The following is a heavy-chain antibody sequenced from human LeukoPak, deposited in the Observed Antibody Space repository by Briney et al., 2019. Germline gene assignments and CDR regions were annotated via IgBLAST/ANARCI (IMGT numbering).Heavy chain of an antibody. J-gene: IGHJ6*02. D-gene: IGHD3-10*01. CDR2: INPNNGGT. V-gene: IGHV1-2*02. Sequence: ASVKVSCKPSGYSFSVYYIHWVRQAPGQGREWRGWINPNNGGTDYAQKFEGRVIMTRDTSMSAAYMEMSSLRSDDTAVYYCARPLVRGVIFDGLDVWGQGTTVTVSS. CDR3: ARPLVRGVIFDGLDV. CDR1: GYSFSVYY.